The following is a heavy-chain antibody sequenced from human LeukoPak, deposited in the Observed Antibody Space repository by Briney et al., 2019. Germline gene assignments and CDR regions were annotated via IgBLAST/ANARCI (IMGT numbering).Heavy chain of an antibody. V-gene: IGHV4-31*03. Sequence: PSETLSLTCTVSGGSISSGVYYWNWIRQHPGKGLEWIGYIYHSGSTYYNPSLKSRVTISVDTSKNQFSLKLSSVTAADTAVYYCAREGSKYFDYWGQGTLVTVSS. D-gene: IGHD2-15*01. CDR1: GGSISSGVYY. CDR2: IYHSGST. CDR3: AREGSKYFDY. J-gene: IGHJ4*02.